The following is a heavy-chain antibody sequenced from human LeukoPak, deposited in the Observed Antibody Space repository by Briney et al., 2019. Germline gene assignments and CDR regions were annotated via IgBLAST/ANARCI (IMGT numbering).Heavy chain of an antibody. Sequence: LSGGSLRLSCAASGFTFDQYGMNWVRQAPGKCLEWVSGISWNRNNLDYADSVRGRFTISRDNAKNSLYLQMNSLKPEDTALYYCVKDAHTEWDYLDYWGQGTLVRVSS. V-gene: IGHV3-9*01. CDR1: GFTFDQYG. CDR3: VKDAHTEWDYLDY. D-gene: IGHD1-26*01. CDR2: ISWNRNNL. J-gene: IGHJ4*02.